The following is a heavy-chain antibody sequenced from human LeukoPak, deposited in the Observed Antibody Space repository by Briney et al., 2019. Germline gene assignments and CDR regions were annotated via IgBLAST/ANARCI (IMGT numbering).Heavy chain of an antibody. CDR1: RFTFNSYA. Sequence: GGSLRLSCAASRFTFNSYAMGWVRQAPGKGLEWVSTISSSGGRTYYADSVKGRFTISRDDSKNTFYLQMNSLRAEDTAVYHCGKEGGLYDSGCYFDYWGQGALVTVSS. V-gene: IGHV3-23*01. D-gene: IGHD3-3*01. CDR2: ISSSGGRT. CDR3: GKEGGLYDSGCYFDY. J-gene: IGHJ4*02.